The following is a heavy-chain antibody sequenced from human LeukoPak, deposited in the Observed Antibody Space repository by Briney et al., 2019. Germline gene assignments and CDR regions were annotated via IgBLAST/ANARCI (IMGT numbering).Heavy chain of an antibody. CDR3: AKGLHWGISGDYLEGFHY. CDR2: ISGSGGST. Sequence: PGGSLRLSCAASGFTFSSYAMSWVRQAPGKGLEWVSAISGSGGSTYYADSVKGRFTISRDNSKNTLYLQMNSLRAEDTAVYYCAKGLHWGISGDYLEGFHYWRQGTLVPVPS. J-gene: IGHJ4*02. D-gene: IGHD4-17*01. V-gene: IGHV3-23*01. CDR1: GFTFSSYA.